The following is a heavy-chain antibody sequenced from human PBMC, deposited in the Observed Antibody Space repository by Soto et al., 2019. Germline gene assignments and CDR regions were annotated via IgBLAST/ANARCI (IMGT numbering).Heavy chain of an antibody. D-gene: IGHD6-13*01. CDR3: ARVTSSWGLVSYFYY. Sequence: PSETLSLTCTVSGGSVSSGSYYWSWIRQPPGKGLECVGYIYYSGSTNYNPSLKSRVTISVDTSKNQFSLKLSSVTAADTAVYYCARVTSSWGLVSYFYYCGQGTLVPVSA. V-gene: IGHV4-61*01. CDR1: GGSVSSGSYY. CDR2: IYYSGST. J-gene: IGHJ4*02.